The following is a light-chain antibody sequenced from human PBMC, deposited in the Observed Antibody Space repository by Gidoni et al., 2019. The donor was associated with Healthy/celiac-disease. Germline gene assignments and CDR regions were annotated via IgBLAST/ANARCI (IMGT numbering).Light chain of an antibody. V-gene: IGKV3-20*01. CDR2: GAS. CDR1: QRVSSRY. J-gene: IGKJ1*01. Sequence: EIVLTHSPGPLSLSPGDRAPLSCRASQRVSSRYLAWYQQQPGQAPRLLIYGASSRATGIPDRFSGSGSGTDLNLTISRMEPEDFDVYYCQQYGSSHRWTFGQXTKVEIK. CDR3: QQYGSSHRWT.